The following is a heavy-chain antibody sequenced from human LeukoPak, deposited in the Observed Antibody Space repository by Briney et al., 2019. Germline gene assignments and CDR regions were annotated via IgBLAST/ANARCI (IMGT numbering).Heavy chain of an antibody. CDR2: INCNSGGT. J-gene: IGHJ4*02. Sequence: ASVKVSRKASGYTFTGYFIHWMRQAPGQGLEWMGWINCNSGGTSYAQKFQGRVTMTRDTSISTAYMEMSRLRFDDTAVYYCARIGGSGYTYGTFDYWGQGTLVTVSS. D-gene: IGHD5-18*01. CDR3: ARIGGSGYTYGTFDY. V-gene: IGHV1-2*02. CDR1: GYTFTGYF.